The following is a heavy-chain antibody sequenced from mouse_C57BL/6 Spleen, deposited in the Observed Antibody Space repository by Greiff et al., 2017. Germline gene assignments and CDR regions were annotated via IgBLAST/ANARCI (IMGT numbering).Heavy chain of an antibody. V-gene: IGHV1-26*01. Sequence: VQLQQSGPELVKPGASVKISCKASGYTFTDYYMNWVKQSHGKSLEWIGDINPNNGGTSYNQKFKGKATLTVDKSSSTAYMELRSLTSEDSAVYCCAAGEGPLAMDYWGQGTSVTVSA. CDR1: GYTFTDYY. D-gene: IGHD6-1*01. CDR2: INPNNGGT. J-gene: IGHJ4*01. CDR3: AAGEGPLAMDY.